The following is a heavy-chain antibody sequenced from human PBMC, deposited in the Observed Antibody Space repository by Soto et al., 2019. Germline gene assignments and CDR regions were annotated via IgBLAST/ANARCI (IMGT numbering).Heavy chain of an antibody. D-gene: IGHD6-6*01. CDR2: IIPILGTA. CDR3: ARLKTLGSSTDY. J-gene: IGHJ4*02. Sequence: SVKVSCKASGGTFSSYAISWVRQAPGQGLEWMGGIIPILGTANYAQKFQGRVTITADESTSTAYMELSSLRSEDTAVYYCARLKTLGSSTDYWGQGTLVTVSS. CDR1: GGTFSSYA. V-gene: IGHV1-69*13.